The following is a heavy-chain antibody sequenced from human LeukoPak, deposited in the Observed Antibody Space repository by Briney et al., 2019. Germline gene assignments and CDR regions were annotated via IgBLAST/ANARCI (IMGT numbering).Heavy chain of an antibody. CDR2: IYTSGST. CDR1: GGSISSYY. D-gene: IGHD5-12*01. V-gene: IGHV4-4*09. CDR3: ARHHSGYDSIWFDP. J-gene: IGHJ5*02. Sequence: SETLSLTCTVSGGSISSYYWSWIRQPPGKGLEWIGYIYTSGSTNYNPSLKSRVTISVDTSKNQFSLKLSSLTAADTAVYYCARHHSGYDSIWFDPWGQGTLVNV.